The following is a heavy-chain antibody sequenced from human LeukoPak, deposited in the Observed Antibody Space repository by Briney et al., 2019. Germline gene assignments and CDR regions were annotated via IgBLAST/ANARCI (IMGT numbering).Heavy chain of an antibody. V-gene: IGHV3-15*01. Sequence: GGSLRLSCAASGFTFNNVWMNWVRQAPGKGLVWVGRIKITTDGGPTDYAAPVKGRFTISRDDSKNTLFLQMNSLKTEDTAVYYCTALASWGQGTVVTVSS. J-gene: IGHJ3*01. CDR1: GFTFNNVW. CDR2: IKITTDGGPT. CDR3: TALAS.